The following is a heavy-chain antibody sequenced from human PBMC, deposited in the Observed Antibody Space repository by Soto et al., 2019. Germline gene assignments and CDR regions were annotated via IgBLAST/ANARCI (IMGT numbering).Heavy chain of an antibody. CDR3: ARAFYASPGSWGFYFAS. J-gene: IGHJ4*02. Sequence: SMRLSCAASGFTFSSYAMSWIRQAPGKGLGWVSYISSSGSTIYYADSVKGRFTISRDNAKNSLYLQMNSLRAEDTAVYYCARAFYASPGSWGFYFASWGQGALVTVPS. CDR2: ISSSGSTI. V-gene: IGHV3-11*01. CDR1: GFTFSSYA. D-gene: IGHD3-10*01.